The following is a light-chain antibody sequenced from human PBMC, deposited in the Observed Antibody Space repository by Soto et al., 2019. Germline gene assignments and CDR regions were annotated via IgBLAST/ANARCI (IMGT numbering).Light chain of an antibody. CDR3: SSFTRSNTPVI. CDR1: SSDVGGYDY. J-gene: IGLJ2*01. CDR2: DVS. Sequence: QSALTQPASVSGSPGQSITISCTGTSSDVGGYDYVSWFQQYPGKAPKLTIYDVSKRPSGVSDRFSGSKSGNTASLTISGLQAEDEANYYCSSFTRSNTPVIFVGGTKLTVL. V-gene: IGLV2-14*01.